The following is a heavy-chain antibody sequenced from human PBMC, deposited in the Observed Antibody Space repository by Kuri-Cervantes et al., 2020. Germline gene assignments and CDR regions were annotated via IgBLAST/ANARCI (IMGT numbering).Heavy chain of an antibody. J-gene: IGHJ4*02. Sequence: GESLKISCAASGFTFSSYWMHWVRQAPGKGLVWVSRISSDGSSTSYADSVKGRFTISRDNAKDTLYLQMNSLRAEDTAVYYCAKDGHSGWAYYFDYWGQGTLVTVSS. V-gene: IGHV3-74*01. CDR3: AKDGHSGWAYYFDY. D-gene: IGHD6-19*01. CDR2: ISSDGSST. CDR1: GFTFSSYW.